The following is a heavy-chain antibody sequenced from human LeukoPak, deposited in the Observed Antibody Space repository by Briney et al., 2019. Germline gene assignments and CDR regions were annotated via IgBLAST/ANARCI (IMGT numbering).Heavy chain of an antibody. J-gene: IGHJ5*02. CDR2: INPSGGST. CDR1: GYTFTSYY. CDR3: ARDLAIAAAGDNGFDP. V-gene: IGHV1-46*01. D-gene: IGHD6-13*01. Sequence: ASVKVSCKASGYTFTSYYMHWVRQAPGQGLEWMGIINPSGGSTSYAQKFQGRVTMTRDTSTSTVYMELSSLRSEDTAVYYCARDLAIAAAGDNGFDPWGQGTLVTVSS.